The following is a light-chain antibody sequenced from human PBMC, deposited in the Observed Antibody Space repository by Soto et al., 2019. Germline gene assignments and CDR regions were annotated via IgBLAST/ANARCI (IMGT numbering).Light chain of an antibody. CDR3: SSYAGSNTPYV. Sequence: QSVLTQPPSASGSPGQSVTISCTGTSSDVGGYNYVSWYQHHPGNAPKLMIYEVNKRTSGVPDRFSGFKSGNTASLTVSGLQAEDEADYYCSSYAGSNTPYVFGTGTKLTVL. CDR1: SSDVGGYNY. CDR2: EVN. J-gene: IGLJ1*01. V-gene: IGLV2-8*01.